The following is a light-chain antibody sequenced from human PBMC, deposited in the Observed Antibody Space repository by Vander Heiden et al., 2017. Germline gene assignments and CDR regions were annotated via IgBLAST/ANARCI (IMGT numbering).Light chain of an antibody. V-gene: IGKV1-39*01. CDR1: QSISSY. CDR3: QQSYSTPLFT. CDR2: AAS. Sequence: DIQMTHSPSSLSASIGARVPIISRASQSISSYLNWYQQRPGKAPKLLIYAASSLQSGVPSRFSGSGSGTDFTLTISSLQPEDFATYYCQQSYSTPLFTFGPGTKVDIK. J-gene: IGKJ3*01.